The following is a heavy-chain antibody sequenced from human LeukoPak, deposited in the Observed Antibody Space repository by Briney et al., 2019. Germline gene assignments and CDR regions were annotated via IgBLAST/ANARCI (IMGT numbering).Heavy chain of an antibody. Sequence: GASVKVSCKASGYTFTSYGISWVRQAPGQGLEWMGWISAYNGNTNYAQKLQGRVTMTTDTSTSTAYMELRSLRSDDTAVYYCARVRYYDSSGYYYDYYFDYWGQGTLVTVSS. J-gene: IGHJ4*02. CDR1: GYTFTSYG. V-gene: IGHV1-18*01. CDR3: ARVRYYDSSGYYYDYYFDY. CDR2: ISAYNGNT. D-gene: IGHD3-22*01.